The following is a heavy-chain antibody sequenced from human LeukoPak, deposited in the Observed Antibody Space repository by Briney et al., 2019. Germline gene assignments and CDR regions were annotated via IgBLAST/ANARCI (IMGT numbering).Heavy chain of an antibody. CDR3: ARQTLGIAVAGIDY. Sequence: PSETLSLTCTVSGGSISSYYWSWIRQPPGKGLEWIGSIYYSGSTYYNPSLKSRVTISVDTSKNQFSMKLSSVTAADTAVYYCARQTLGIAVAGIDYWGQGTLVTVSS. CDR1: GGSISSYY. V-gene: IGHV4-59*08. D-gene: IGHD6-19*01. CDR2: IYYSGST. J-gene: IGHJ4*02.